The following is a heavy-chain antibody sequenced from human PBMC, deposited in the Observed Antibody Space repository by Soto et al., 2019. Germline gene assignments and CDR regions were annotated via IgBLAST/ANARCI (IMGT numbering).Heavy chain of an antibody. CDR1: GVSFSSDS. J-gene: IGHJ5*01. CDR3: ARDPPTGTTLDWVDS. D-gene: IGHD1-7*01. CDR2: ISSSGSFM. Sequence: EVQLVESGGGLVKPGGSLRLSCAASGVSFSSDSMGWVRQAPGKGLEWVSSISSSGSFMNYADSVKGRFTISRDNAKNSLYLQMSGLKDEDTAVYYCARDPPTGTTLDWVDSWGQGTLVTVSS. V-gene: IGHV3-21*01.